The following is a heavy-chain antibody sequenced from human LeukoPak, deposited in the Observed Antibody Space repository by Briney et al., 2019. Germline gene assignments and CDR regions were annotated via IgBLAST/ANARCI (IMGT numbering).Heavy chain of an antibody. D-gene: IGHD3-3*01. CDR2: IRYDGSNK. V-gene: IGHV3-30*02. J-gene: IGHJ4*02. Sequence: GGSLRLSCAASGFTFSRYGMHWVRQAPGKGLEWVAFIRYDGSNKYYADSVKGRFTISRDNSKNTLYLQMNSLRAEDTAVYYCAKEYYDFWSGYPSTFDYWGQGTLVTVSS. CDR3: AKEYYDFWSGYPSTFDY. CDR1: GFTFSRYG.